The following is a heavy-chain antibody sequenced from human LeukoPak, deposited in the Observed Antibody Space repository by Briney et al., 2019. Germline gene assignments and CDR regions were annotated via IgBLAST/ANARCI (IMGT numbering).Heavy chain of an antibody. CDR2: IYHSGST. D-gene: IGHD5-24*01. Sequence: SETLSLTCTVSGYSISSGYYWGWIRQPPGKGLEWIGSIYHSGSTYYNPSLKSRVTISVDTSKNQFSLKLSSVTAADTAVYYCARAGRDGYNWPAGRFDPWGQGTLVTVSS. V-gene: IGHV4-38-2*02. CDR1: GYSISSGYY. CDR3: ARAGRDGYNWPAGRFDP. J-gene: IGHJ5*02.